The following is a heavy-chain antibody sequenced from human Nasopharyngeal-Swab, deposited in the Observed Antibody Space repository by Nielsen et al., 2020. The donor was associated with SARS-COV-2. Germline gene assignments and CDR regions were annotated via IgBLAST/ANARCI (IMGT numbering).Heavy chain of an antibody. CDR1: GGSFSGYY. CDR3: AEKGYTSSWYFY. V-gene: IGHV4-34*01. Sequence: SQTLSLTCAMYGGSFSGYYWSWIRQPPGKGLEWIGEINHSGSTDYNQSHKSRVTISLDTSKNQFSLKLRSVTAADTAVYYCAEKGYTSSWYFYWGQGTLVTVSS. CDR2: INHSGST. D-gene: IGHD6-13*01. J-gene: IGHJ4*02.